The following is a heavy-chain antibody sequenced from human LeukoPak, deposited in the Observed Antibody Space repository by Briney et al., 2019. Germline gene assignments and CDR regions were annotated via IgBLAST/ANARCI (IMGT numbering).Heavy chain of an antibody. D-gene: IGHD5-18*01. CDR2: IKGDGSDK. V-gene: IGHV3-7*03. Sequence: PGGSLRLSCAVSGFTFSSSWMTGVRQAPGKGLEWLANIKGDGSDKNYVDSVKGRFTISRDNAKNSLCLQMSSLRAEDTAFYYCARDFSYRAAGMGLYYMDVWGKGTTVTVSS. CDR1: GFTFSSSW. J-gene: IGHJ6*03. CDR3: ARDFSYRAAGMGLYYMDV.